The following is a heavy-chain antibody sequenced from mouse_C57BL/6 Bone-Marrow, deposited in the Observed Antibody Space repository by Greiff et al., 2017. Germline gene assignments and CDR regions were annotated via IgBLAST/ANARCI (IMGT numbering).Heavy chain of an antibody. CDR3: AKGDSNYAWFAY. V-gene: IGHV2-4*01. CDR2: IWSGGST. D-gene: IGHD2-5*01. J-gene: IGHJ3*01. CDR1: GFSLTSYG. Sequence: VKVVESGPGLVQPSQSLSITCTVSGFSLTSYGVHWVRQPPGKGLEWLGVIWSGGSTDYNAAFISRLSISKDNSKSQVFFKMNSLQADDTAIYYCAKGDSNYAWFAYWGQGTLVTVSA.